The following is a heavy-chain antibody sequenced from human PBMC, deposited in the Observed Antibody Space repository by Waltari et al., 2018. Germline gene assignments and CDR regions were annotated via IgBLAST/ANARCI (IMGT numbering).Heavy chain of an antibody. Sequence: QVQLQESGPGLVKPSETLSLTCIVSGDSITSYYWNWIRQPPGKGLEWIGYLYNSGSNNYNPSLKSRVAISVDTSKNQFSLKLTSVTAADTAVYYCARDPGSASWYGAFDVWGQGTMVSVSS. CDR3: ARDPGSASWYGAFDV. CDR1: GDSITSYY. V-gene: IGHV4-59*01. D-gene: IGHD6-13*01. CDR2: LYNSGSN. J-gene: IGHJ3*01.